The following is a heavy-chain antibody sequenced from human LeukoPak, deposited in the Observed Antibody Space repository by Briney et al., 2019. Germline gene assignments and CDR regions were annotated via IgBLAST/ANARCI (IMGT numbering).Heavy chain of an antibody. CDR3: ARVYTVVVPAASQYFDY. V-gene: IGHV4-59*01. Sequence: PSETLSLTCTVSGGSISSYYWSWIRQPPGKGLEWIGYIYYSGSTNYNPSLKSRVTISVDTSKNQFSLKLSSVTAADTAVYYCARVYTVVVPAASQYFDYWGQGTLVTVSS. CDR1: GGSISSYY. J-gene: IGHJ4*02. D-gene: IGHD2-2*01. CDR2: IYYSGST.